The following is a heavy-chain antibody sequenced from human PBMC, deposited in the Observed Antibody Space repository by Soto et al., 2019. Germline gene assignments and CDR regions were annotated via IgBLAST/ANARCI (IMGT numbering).Heavy chain of an antibody. Sequence: GGSLRLSCAASGFTVSSNYMSWVRQAPGKGLEWVSVIYSGGSTYYADSVKGRFTISRDNSKNTLYLQMNSLRAEDTAVYYCARDGRASGNPFVYWGQGTLVNVSS. CDR1: GFTVSSNY. CDR3: ARDGRASGNPFVY. CDR2: IYSGGST. D-gene: IGHD2-15*01. V-gene: IGHV3-53*01. J-gene: IGHJ4*02.